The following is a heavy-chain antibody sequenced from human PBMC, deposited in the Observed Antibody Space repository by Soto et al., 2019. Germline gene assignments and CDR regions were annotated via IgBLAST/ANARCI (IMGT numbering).Heavy chain of an antibody. Sequence: EVQLVESGGGLVQPGGSLRLSCAASGFTFSSYWMSWVRQAPGKGLGWVANIKQDGSEKYYVDSVKGRFTISRDNAKNSLYLQMNSLRAEDTAVYYCAREDKRITIFGVVKGGDWYFDLWGRGTLVTVSS. J-gene: IGHJ2*01. CDR1: GFTFSSYW. CDR3: AREDKRITIFGVVKGGDWYFDL. D-gene: IGHD3-3*01. CDR2: IKQDGSEK. V-gene: IGHV3-7*01.